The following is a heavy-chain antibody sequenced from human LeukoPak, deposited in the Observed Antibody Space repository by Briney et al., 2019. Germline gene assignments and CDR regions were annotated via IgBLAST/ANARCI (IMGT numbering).Heavy chain of an antibody. V-gene: IGHV3-23*01. Sequence: LPGGSLRLSCAASGFTFSGFAMSWVRRTPGKGLEWVSGISGSGDNTLYADSVKGRFTISRDNSKNTLYLEMNSLRAEDTAIYYCAKMKAHPLPKYYMDVWGQGTTVTVSS. D-gene: IGHD1-26*01. J-gene: IGHJ6*01. CDR2: ISGSGDNT. CDR3: AKMKAHPLPKYYMDV. CDR1: GFTFSGFA.